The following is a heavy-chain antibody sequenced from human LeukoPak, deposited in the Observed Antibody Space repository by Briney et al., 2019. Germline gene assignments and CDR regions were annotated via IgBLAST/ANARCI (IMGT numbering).Heavy chain of an antibody. Sequence: ASVKVSCKASGYTFTGYYMHWVRQAPGQGLEWMGWINPNSGGTNYAQKFQGRVTMTRDTSISTAYMELSRLRSDDTAVYYCARDQEITIFGVGTFDYWGQGTLVTVSS. CDR1: GYTFTGYY. D-gene: IGHD3-3*01. CDR2: INPNSGGT. CDR3: ARDQEITIFGVGTFDY. V-gene: IGHV1-2*02. J-gene: IGHJ4*02.